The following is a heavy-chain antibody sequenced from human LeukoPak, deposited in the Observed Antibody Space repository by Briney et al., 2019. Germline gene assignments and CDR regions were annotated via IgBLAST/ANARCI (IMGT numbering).Heavy chain of an antibody. D-gene: IGHD2-15*01. CDR3: AKGFRSDGTCYSSADY. Sequence: PGGSLRLSCAASGFTFSRFAMSWVRQAPGKALEWVSTICGSSDNTYNADSVKGRFTIPRDNSKNTLYLQMNSLRDEGTAIYYCAKGFRSDGTCYSSADYWGQGTLVTVSS. CDR2: ICGSSDNT. V-gene: IGHV3-23*01. J-gene: IGHJ4*02. CDR1: GFTFSRFA.